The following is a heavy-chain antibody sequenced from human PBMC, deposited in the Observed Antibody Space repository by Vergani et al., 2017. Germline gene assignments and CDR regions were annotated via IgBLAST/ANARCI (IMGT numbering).Heavy chain of an antibody. CDR2: MYHSGST. J-gene: IGHJ5*02. Sequence: QVRLQESGPGLVKPSETLSLTCSVSGGSMNGYYWSWIRQPPGKELEWIGYMYHSGSTNYNPSLETRVTISGDTSKNQFSLKLNSVTAADTAVYYCGRVADFYGLGSRLLDLWGQGILVTVSS. V-gene: IGHV4-59*01. CDR3: GRVADFYGLGSRLLDL. CDR1: GGSMNGYY. D-gene: IGHD3-10*01.